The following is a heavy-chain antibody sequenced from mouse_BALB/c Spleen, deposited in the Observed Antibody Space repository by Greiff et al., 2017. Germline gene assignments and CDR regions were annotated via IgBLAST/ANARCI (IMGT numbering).Heavy chain of an antibody. CDR3: ARHEDDYGYLAY. Sequence: VQLQQSGPELVKPGASVKISCKASGYTFTDYYINWVKQKPGQGLEWIGWIYPGSGNTKYNEKFKDKATLTADKSSSTVYMELSRLTSEDSAVYFCARHEDDYGYLAYWGQGTTLTVSS. D-gene: IGHD1-1*01. J-gene: IGHJ2*01. CDR1: GYTFTDYY. CDR2: IYPGSGNT. V-gene: IGHV1-84*01.